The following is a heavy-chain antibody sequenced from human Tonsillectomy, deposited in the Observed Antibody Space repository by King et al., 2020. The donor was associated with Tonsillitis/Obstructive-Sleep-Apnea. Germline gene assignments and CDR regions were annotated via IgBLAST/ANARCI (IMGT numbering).Heavy chain of an antibody. J-gene: IGHJ4*02. CDR1: GGSFSGYY. V-gene: IGHV4-34*01. D-gene: IGHD1-26*01. CDR3: AAISGSSYYFDY. CDR2: INHSGST. Sequence: VQLQQWGAGLLKPSETLSLTCAVYGGSFSGYYWSCIRQPPGKGLEWIGEINHSGSTNYNPSLKSRVTISVDTSKNQFSLKLSSVTAADTAVYYCAAISGSSYYFDYWGQGTLVTVSS.